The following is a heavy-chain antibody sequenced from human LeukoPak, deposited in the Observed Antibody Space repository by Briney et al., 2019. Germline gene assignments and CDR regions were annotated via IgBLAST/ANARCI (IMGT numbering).Heavy chain of an antibody. V-gene: IGHV4-34*01. D-gene: IGHD6-13*01. J-gene: IGHJ5*02. CDR1: GGSFSGYY. CDR3: ARRIAAAAHNWFDP. Sequence: SETLSLTCAVYGGSFSGYYLSWIRQPPGKGLEWIGEINHSGSTNYNPSLKSRVTISVETSKTQLSLKLSSVTAADTAVYYCARRIAAAAHNWFDPWGQGTLVTVSS. CDR2: INHSGST.